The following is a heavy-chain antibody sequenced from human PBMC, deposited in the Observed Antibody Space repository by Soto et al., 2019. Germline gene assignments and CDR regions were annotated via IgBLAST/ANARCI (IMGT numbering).Heavy chain of an antibody. V-gene: IGHV4-31*03. Sequence: QLQLQESGPGLVKPSQTLSLTCTVSGGSISRGAYFWSWIRQHPGKGLEWIGYIHYSGSTHYNPSFAGRVSRSLDTSKNHLSLKVNSLTAADTAVYYCARGTTYEFLCGRNWFEPWGQGTLVTVSS. CDR2: IHYSGST. CDR1: GGSISRGAYF. J-gene: IGHJ5*02. D-gene: IGHD3-3*01. CDR3: ARGTTYEFLCGRNWFEP.